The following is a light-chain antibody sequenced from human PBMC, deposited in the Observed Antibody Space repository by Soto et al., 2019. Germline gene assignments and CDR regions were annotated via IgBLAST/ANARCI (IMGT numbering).Light chain of an antibody. CDR3: LQDYNYPLT. CDR2: DAS. Sequence: DIQMTQSASTLSASVGDRVTITCRASQSISSWLAWYQQKPGKAPKLLIYDASSLESGVPSRFSGSGSGTEFTLTISSLQPEDFATYYCLQDYNYPLTFGGGAKVDIK. J-gene: IGKJ4*01. V-gene: IGKV1-5*01. CDR1: QSISSW.